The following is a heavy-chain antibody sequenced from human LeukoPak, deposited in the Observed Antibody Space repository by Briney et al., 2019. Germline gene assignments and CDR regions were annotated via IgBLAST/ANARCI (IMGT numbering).Heavy chain of an antibody. J-gene: IGHJ4*02. D-gene: IGHD3-10*01. CDR3: VRGLHGLGWNY. Sequence: PGQTLRLSCSASRFTFSNFNMHWVRQAPGRGLQFVSGITVDGGWIDYADSVRGRFTISRNNSKNTLYLRMTSLRVEDTALYYCVRGLHGLGWNYWGPGTLVAVSS. CDR2: ITVDGGWI. CDR1: RFTFSNFN. V-gene: IGHV3-64D*06.